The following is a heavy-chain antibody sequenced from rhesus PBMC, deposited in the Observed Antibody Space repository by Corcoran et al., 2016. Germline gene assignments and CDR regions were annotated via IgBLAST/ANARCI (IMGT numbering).Heavy chain of an antibody. D-gene: IGHD5-12*01. CDR2: IYWDEDK. CDR1: GFSLTTSRMG. Sequence: QVTLKESGPALVKPTQTLTLTCTFSGFSLTTSRMGVGWIRQPPGKALEWLALIYWDEDKRYNTSLKSRLNISKDTSKNQVVLTMTNMDPVDTPTYYCAREPWIQLQSEYFDYWGQGVLVTVSS. J-gene: IGHJ4*01. V-gene: IGHV2-174*01. CDR3: AREPWIQLQSEYFDY.